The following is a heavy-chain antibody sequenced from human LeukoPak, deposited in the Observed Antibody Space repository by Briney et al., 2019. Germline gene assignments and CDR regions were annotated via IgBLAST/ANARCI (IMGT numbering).Heavy chain of an antibody. J-gene: IGHJ3*02. CDR1: GFTVSSNY. CDR3: YGIHLGDGFDI. CDR2: MYSGGFT. Sequence: GGSVRHSCADSGFTVSSNYMGWVRQAPGKGLAWDSDMYSGGFTSYADSVKGRFTLSRDSSKNTLYLQMNSLRAEDTAVYYCYGIHLGDGFDIWGQRTMVIVSS. D-gene: IGHD3-16*01. V-gene: IGHV3-53*01.